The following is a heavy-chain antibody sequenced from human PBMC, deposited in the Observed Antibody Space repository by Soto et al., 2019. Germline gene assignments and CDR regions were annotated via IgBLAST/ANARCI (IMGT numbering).Heavy chain of an antibody. D-gene: IGHD1-1*01. V-gene: IGHV3-23*01. Sequence: PGGSLRLSCAASGFIFSHYAMSWVRQAPGKGLEWVSGIGGGGDDTNYADSVKGRFTISRDNSKNTLFLQMNSLRVEDTAVYYCAQGAVPRNDLCDYFEFGGQGTLVTVS. J-gene: IGHJ4*02. CDR2: IGGGGDDT. CDR3: AQGAVPRNDLCDYFEF. CDR1: GFIFSHYA.